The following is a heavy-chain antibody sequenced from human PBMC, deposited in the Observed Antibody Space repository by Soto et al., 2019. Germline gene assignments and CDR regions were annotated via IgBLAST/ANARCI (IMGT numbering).Heavy chain of an antibody. J-gene: IGHJ6*03. CDR3: TRETRGPRYFDWLLAQGDYYYYMDV. D-gene: IGHD3-9*01. CDR2: IRSKAYGGTT. CDR1: GFTFGDYA. V-gene: IGHV3-49*03. Sequence: GGSLRLSCTASGFTFGDYAMSWFRQAPGKGLEWVGFIRSKAYGGTTEYAASVKGRFTISRDDSKSIAYLQMNSLKTEDTAVYYCTRETRGPRYFDWLLAQGDYYYYMDVWGKGTTVTVSS.